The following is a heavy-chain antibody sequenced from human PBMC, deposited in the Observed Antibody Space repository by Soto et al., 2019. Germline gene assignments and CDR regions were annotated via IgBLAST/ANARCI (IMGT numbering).Heavy chain of an antibody. CDR3: ARDNGFGESDV. D-gene: IGHD3-10*01. J-gene: IGHJ6*02. CDR1: GYTFTSYG. Sequence: QVQLVQSGAEVKKPGASVKVSCTASGYTFTSYGITWVRQAPGQGLEWMGWISAYNGNTNYAQTIQGRVTMTTDTSTSTAYLDLRSLRSYDTAGYYCARDNGFGESDVWGQGTTVTVSS. CDR2: ISAYNGNT. V-gene: IGHV1-18*01.